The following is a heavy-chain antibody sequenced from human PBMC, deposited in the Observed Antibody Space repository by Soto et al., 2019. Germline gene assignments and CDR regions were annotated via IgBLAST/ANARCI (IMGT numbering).Heavy chain of an antibody. CDR2: INFAGTST. CDR1: GLNFRSHD. CDR3: AVDPPWAWGYS. J-gene: IGHJ4*02. D-gene: IGHD3-16*01. Sequence: GGSLRLSCVVSGLNFRSHDMNWVRQPPGKGLEYVSNINFAGTSTSYADAVKGRFAISRDNSQNTVYLEMNHLRPEDTAIYYGAVDPPWAWGYSWGPGNLVTVYS. V-gene: IGHV3-23*01.